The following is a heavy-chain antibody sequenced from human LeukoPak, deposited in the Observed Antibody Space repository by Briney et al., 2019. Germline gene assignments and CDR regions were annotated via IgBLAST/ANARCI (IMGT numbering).Heavy chain of an antibody. CDR2: ISYDGSAK. J-gene: IGHJ3*02. V-gene: IGHV3-30*18. D-gene: IGHD6-19*01. CDR1: GFTFSNYG. Sequence: GGSLRLSCAASGFTFSNYGMHWVRQAPGKGLEWVAVISYDGSAKYYGDSVKGRFTISRDSSTNTLYLQMNSLRPEDTAVYYCAKDRRQWLATGAFDIWGQGTMVTVSS. CDR3: AKDRRQWLATGAFDI.